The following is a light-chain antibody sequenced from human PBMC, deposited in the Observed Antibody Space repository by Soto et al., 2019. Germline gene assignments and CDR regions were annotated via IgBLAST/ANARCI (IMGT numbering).Light chain of an antibody. J-gene: IGLJ1*01. CDR3: SSYAGSNIV. CDR2: EVS. Sequence: QSALTQPPSASGSPGQSVTISCTGTSSDVGGYNYVSWYQQHPGKAPKLMIYEVSKRPSGVPDRFSGSKSGNTASLTVSGLQDEDEADYYCSSYAGSNIVFGTGTKLTVL. CDR1: SSDVGGYNY. V-gene: IGLV2-8*01.